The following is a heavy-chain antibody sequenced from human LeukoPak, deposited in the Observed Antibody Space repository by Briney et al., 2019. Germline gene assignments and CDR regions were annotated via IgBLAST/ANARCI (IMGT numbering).Heavy chain of an antibody. CDR2: ISYDGSNK. V-gene: IGHV3-30*18. CDR1: GFTFSSYE. J-gene: IGHJ4*02. D-gene: IGHD2-15*01. Sequence: GGSLRLSCAASGFTFSSYEMNWVRQAPGKGLEWVAVISYDGSNKYYADSVKGRFTISRDNSKNTLYLQMNSLRAEDTAVYYCAKGKDIDYWGQGTLVTVSS. CDR3: AKGKDIDY.